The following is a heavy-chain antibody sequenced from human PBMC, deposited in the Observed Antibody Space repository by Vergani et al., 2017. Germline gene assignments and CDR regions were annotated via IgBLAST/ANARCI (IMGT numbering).Heavy chain of an antibody. Sequence: QVQLQESGPGLVRPSETLSLTCTVSGGSLSGYYWNCIRQTPGEGLEWIGYVEDSGYSNYNPSLKTRVSMSSDTSNNQFSLMLSSVTVADTAVYYCARSIVSRNPPDYFDNWGQGTLVTVSS. CDR3: ARSIVSRNPPDYFDN. CDR1: GGSLSGYY. J-gene: IGHJ4*02. D-gene: IGHD1-14*01. V-gene: IGHV4-59*01. CDR2: VEDSGYS.